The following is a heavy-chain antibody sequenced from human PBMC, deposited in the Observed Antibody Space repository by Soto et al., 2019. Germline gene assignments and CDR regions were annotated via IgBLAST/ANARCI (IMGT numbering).Heavy chain of an antibody. V-gene: IGHV4-30-2*01. CDR2: IYRSGGT. CDR1: GDSISRGDYS. J-gene: IGHJ6*02. Sequence: PSETLSLTCAVSGDSISRGDYSWSWIRQPPGKGLEWIGYIYRSGGTYYNPSLRSRVTISVDRSKNQFSLKLNSVTAADTAVYYCARDLHYYDTSGHYYSFYGLDVWGQGTTVTV. D-gene: IGHD3-22*01. CDR3: ARDLHYYDTSGHYYSFYGLDV.